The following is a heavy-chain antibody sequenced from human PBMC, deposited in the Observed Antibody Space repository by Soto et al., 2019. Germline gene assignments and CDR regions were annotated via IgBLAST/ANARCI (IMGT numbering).Heavy chain of an antibody. J-gene: IGHJ4*02. V-gene: IGHV6-1*01. D-gene: IGHD1-26*01. Sequence: PSPTLSLTCAISGDSVSSNSAGWNWIRQSASSGLEWLGRTYYRSKWFNDYALSVKSRITINPDTSQNQVSLHLDSVTPEDTAVYHGARPTASARATFDEWGERTLATVSS. CDR1: GDSVSSNSAG. CDR3: ARPTASARATFDE. CDR2: TYYRSKWFN.